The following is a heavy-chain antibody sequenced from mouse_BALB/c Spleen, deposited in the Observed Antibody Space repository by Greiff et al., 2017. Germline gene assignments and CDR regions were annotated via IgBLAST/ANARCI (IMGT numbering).Heavy chain of an antibody. J-gene: IGHJ3*01. CDR1: GYSITSDYA. Sequence: EVHLVESGPGLVKPSQSLSLTCTVTGYSITSDYAWNWIRQFPGNKLEWMGYISYSGSTSYNPSLKSRISITRDTSKNQFFLQLNSVTTEDTATYYCARQLGLRAFAYWGQGTLVTVSA. D-gene: IGHD3-1*01. CDR2: ISYSGST. V-gene: IGHV3-2*02. CDR3: ARQLGLRAFAY.